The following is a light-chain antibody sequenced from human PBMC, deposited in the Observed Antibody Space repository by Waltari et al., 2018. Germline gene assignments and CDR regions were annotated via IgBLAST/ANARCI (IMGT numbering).Light chain of an antibody. CDR2: AAS. Sequence: DIQMNQSPSSLSASVGDRVTITCRASQSISSYLNWYQQKPGKAPKLLIYAASSLQSGVPSRFSGSGSGTDFTLTISSLQPEDFATYYCQQSYSTPRCTFGPGTKVDIK. J-gene: IGKJ3*01. CDR3: QQSYSTPRCT. V-gene: IGKV1-39*01. CDR1: QSISSY.